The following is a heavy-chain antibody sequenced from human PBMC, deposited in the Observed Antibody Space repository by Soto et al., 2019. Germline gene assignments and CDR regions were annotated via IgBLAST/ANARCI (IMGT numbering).Heavy chain of an antibody. CDR3: ARDRGVAPPVAGNTHYYYYMDV. V-gene: IGHV1-18*01. CDR1: GYSFTNYG. Sequence: QDQLLQSGAEVKKPGASVTVSCKASGYSFTNYGITWVRQAPGQGLEWMGWISAFNGNTHYAQKLQGRVTMTTDACTSTAYMELRSRRSDDTAVYYCARDRGVAPPVAGNTHYYYYMDVWGKGTTVTVSS. CDR2: ISAFNGNT. J-gene: IGHJ6*03. D-gene: IGHD6-19*01.